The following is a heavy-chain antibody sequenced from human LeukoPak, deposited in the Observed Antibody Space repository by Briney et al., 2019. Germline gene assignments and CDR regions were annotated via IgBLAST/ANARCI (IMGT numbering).Heavy chain of an antibody. CDR1: GFTFSTHW. Sequence: PGGSLTLSCEASGFTFSTHWMSWVRQAPGKGLEWVDSINPDGSQKYYLDSVKGRFTISRDNTENSLYLQMYSLGAEDTAVYYCARLLGTATTYDYWGQGTLVTVSS. V-gene: IGHV3-7*01. CDR3: ARLLGTATTYDY. D-gene: IGHD5-24*01. J-gene: IGHJ4*02. CDR2: INPDGSQK.